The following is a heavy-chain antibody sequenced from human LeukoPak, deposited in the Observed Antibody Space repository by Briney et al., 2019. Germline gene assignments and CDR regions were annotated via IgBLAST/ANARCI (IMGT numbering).Heavy chain of an antibody. V-gene: IGHV4-31*03. CDR3: SRGLDSRKLGY. D-gene: IGHD3-22*01. J-gene: IGHJ4*02. CDR2: VRPSGIF. Sequence: SETLSLTCTVSGASFNSDDQYWNWIRQSPGQGLEWIGSVRPSGIFYNNPSLESRVSMSRDTSKNHFSINLHSVTAADTAVYFCSRGLDSRKLGYWGQGILVTVSS. CDR1: GASFNSDDQY.